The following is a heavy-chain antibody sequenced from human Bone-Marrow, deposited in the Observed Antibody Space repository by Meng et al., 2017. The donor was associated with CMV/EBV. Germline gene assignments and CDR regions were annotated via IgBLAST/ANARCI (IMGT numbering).Heavy chain of an antibody. D-gene: IGHD2-15*01. CDR2: VNPKSGGT. CDR3: AATEVLGYCSGGSCYSVLDY. J-gene: IGHJ4*02. Sequence: TGYYMHWVRQAPGQGLEWMGWVNPKSGGTNYAQKFQGRVTMTRDTSISTAYMELSRLRSDDTAVYYCAATEVLGYCSGGSCYSVLDYWGQGTLVTVSS. CDR1: TGYY. V-gene: IGHV1-2*02.